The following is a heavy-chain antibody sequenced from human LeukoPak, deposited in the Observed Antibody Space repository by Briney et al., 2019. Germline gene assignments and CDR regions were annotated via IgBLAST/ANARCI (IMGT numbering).Heavy chain of an antibody. J-gene: IGHJ2*01. Sequence: PGGSLRLSCAASGFTVTINYMNWVRQAPGKGLEWVSIIYSGATTYYADSVKGRFTISRDISKNTVSLQMNSLRAEDTAVYFCARVGDHFHWNLDLWGRGTLVTVSS. V-gene: IGHV3-53*01. CDR2: IYSGATT. D-gene: IGHD3-3*02. CDR3: ARVGDHFHWNLDL. CDR1: GFTVTINY.